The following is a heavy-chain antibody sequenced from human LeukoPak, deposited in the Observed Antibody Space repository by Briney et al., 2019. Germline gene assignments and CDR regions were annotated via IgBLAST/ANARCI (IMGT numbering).Heavy chain of an antibody. V-gene: IGHV3-33*06. CDR2: IWSDGTNK. CDR1: GFSFNHYG. CDR3: AKDAQRGFDYSNSLEK. Sequence: GGSLRLSRALPGFSFNHYGRHWVRQAPGKGLEWVAVIWSDGTNKYYGDSVKGRFTISRVDSENTIYLQMNSLRPEDTGVYYCAKDAQRGFDYSNSLEKWGQGTPVTVST. D-gene: IGHD4-11*01. J-gene: IGHJ4*02.